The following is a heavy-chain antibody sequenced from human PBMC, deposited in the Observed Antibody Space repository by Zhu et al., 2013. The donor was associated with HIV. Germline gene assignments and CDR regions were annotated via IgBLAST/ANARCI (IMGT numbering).Heavy chain of an antibody. CDR2: IIPIFGTA. CDR3: ARDLSLPKRKRIAVAGMEHYYYYYGMDV. CDR1: GGTFSSYA. D-gene: IGHD6-19*01. V-gene: IGHV1-69*06. J-gene: IGHJ6*02. Sequence: QVQLVQSGAEVKKPGSSVKVSCKASGGTFSSYAISWVRQAPGQGLEWMGGIIPIFGTANYAQKFQGRVTITADKSTSTAYMELSSLRSEDTAVYYCARDLSLPKRKRIAVAGMEHYYYYYGMDVWGRGDHGHRLL.